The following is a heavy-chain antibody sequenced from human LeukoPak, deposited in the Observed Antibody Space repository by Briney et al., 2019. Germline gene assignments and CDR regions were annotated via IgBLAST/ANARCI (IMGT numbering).Heavy chain of an antibody. Sequence: GGSLRLSCAASGFTFSGYSMNWVRQAPGKGLEWVSSISSSSSYIYYADSVKGRFTISRDNAKNSLYLQMNSLRAEDTAVYYCARAGYYSGGSCYYMDVWGKGTTVTVSS. CDR1: GFTFSGYS. CDR2: ISSSSSYI. CDR3: ARAGYYSGGSCYYMDV. D-gene: IGHD2-15*01. V-gene: IGHV3-21*01. J-gene: IGHJ6*03.